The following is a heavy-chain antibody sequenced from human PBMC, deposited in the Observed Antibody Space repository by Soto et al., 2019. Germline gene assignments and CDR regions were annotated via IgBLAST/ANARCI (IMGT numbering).Heavy chain of an antibody. Sequence: ASVKLACKASGYTFTSYCISWVRQAPGQGLEWMGWISAYNGNTNYAQKLQGRVTMTTDTSTSTAYMELRSLRSDDTAVYYCARAPVLRFLEWLGYFDYWGQGTLVTVSS. CDR2: ISAYNGNT. D-gene: IGHD3-3*01. J-gene: IGHJ4*02. CDR1: GYTFTSYC. V-gene: IGHV1-18*01. CDR3: ARAPVLRFLEWLGYFDY.